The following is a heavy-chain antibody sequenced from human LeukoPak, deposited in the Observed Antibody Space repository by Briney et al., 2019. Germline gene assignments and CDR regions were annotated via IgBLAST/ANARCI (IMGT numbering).Heavy chain of an antibody. D-gene: IGHD3-10*01. CDR3: ARGYYPPRWYFDL. Sequence: SETLSLTCALYGGSFSSYSWSWTWIRQTPEKGLEWIGEIIEKGNANYNPSLKSRVTIDLDTSKNQFSLKLTSMTAAHTAMYYCARGYYPPRWYFDLWGRGTLVTVSS. CDR1: GGSFSSYS. CDR2: IIEKGNA. J-gene: IGHJ2*01. V-gene: IGHV4-34*01.